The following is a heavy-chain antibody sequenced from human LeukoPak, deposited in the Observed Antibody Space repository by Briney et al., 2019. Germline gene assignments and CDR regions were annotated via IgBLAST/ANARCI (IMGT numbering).Heavy chain of an antibody. CDR1: GFTFSSYW. Sequence: PGGSLRLSCAASGFTFSSYWMHWVRQAPGKGLVWVSRINGDGSSTAYADSVKGRFTISRDNAKNTLYLQMNSLRAEDTAVYYCAKGGIIVVVPAAMGDYWGQGTLVTVSS. V-gene: IGHV3-74*01. D-gene: IGHD2-2*01. J-gene: IGHJ4*02. CDR2: INGDGSST. CDR3: AKGGIIVVVPAAMGDY.